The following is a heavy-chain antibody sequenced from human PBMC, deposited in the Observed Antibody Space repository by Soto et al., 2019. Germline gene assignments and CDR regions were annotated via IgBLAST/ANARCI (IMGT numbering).Heavy chain of an antibody. Sequence: GWSLRLSCAASGFTFSSYGMHWVRQATGKGLEWVAVISYDGSNKYYADSVKGRFTISRDNSKNTLYLQMNSLRAEDTAVYYCAKAGVTTNYYYYGMDVWGQGTTVTVSS. CDR3: AKAGVTTNYYYYGMDV. CDR2: ISYDGSNK. J-gene: IGHJ6*02. D-gene: IGHD4-4*01. CDR1: GFTFSSYG. V-gene: IGHV3-30*18.